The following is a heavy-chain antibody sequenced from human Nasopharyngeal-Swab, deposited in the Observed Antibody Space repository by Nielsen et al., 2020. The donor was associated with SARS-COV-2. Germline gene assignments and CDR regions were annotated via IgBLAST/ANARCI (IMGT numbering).Heavy chain of an antibody. CDR3: GRHGAGTGGNRVYYYYYVNV. D-gene: IGHD1-1*01. CDR2: IYYSGST. CDR1: GGSISSYY. Sequence: SETLSLTCTVSGGSISSYYWSWIRQPPGKGLEWIGYIYYSGSTNYNPSLKSRVTISVDTSNNQFSLKLTSVTAADTAVYYCGRHGAGTGGNRVYYYYYVNVWGKGTTVTVSS. J-gene: IGHJ6*03. V-gene: IGHV4-59*08.